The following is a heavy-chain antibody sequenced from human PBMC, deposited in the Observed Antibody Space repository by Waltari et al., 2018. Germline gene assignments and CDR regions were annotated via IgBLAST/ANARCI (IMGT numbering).Heavy chain of an antibody. CDR2: IYYSGST. Sequence: QVQLQESGPGLVKPSETLSLTCTVPGGSISSYYWSWIRQPPGKGLEWIGYIYYSGSTNYNPSLKSRVTISVDTSKNQFSLKLSSVTAADTAVYYCARVVVTPGGWFDPWGQGTLVTVSS. CDR1: GGSISSYY. J-gene: IGHJ5*02. D-gene: IGHD2-2*01. V-gene: IGHV4-59*01. CDR3: ARVVVTPGGWFDP.